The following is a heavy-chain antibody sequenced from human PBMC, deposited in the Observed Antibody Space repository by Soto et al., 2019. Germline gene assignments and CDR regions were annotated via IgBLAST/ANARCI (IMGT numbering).Heavy chain of an antibody. CDR2: IGTAGDT. V-gene: IGHV3-13*01. J-gene: IGHJ4*02. CDR1: GFTFSGFD. CDR3: TRGQEVGAHFFDS. Sequence: GGSLRLSCEASGFTFSGFDMHWVRQPTGKGLEWVSTIGTAGDTYYAVSVKGRFTISRDNAKNSLSLQMNSLRAGDTAVYFCTRGQEVGAHFFDSWGQGTQVTAPQ. D-gene: IGHD2-15*01.